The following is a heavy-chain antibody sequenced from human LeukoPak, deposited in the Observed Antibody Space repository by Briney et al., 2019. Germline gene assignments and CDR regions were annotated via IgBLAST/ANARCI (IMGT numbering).Heavy chain of an antibody. CDR1: GFTFSSYS. CDR3: AKKMGTGKYYFDY. D-gene: IGHD3-10*01. J-gene: IGHJ4*02. Sequence: GGSLRLSCAASGFTFSSYSMNWVRQAPGKGLEWVANIQQDGSEKYYVDSVKGRFIISRDNAENSLYLQMNSLRADDTAVYYCAKKMGTGKYYFDYWGQGTLVTVSS. V-gene: IGHV3-7*03. CDR2: IQQDGSEK.